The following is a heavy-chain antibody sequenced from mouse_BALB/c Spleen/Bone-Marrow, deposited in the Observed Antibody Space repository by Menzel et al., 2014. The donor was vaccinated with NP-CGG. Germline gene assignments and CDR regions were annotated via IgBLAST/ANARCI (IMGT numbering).Heavy chain of an antibody. V-gene: IGHV5-6-5*01. J-gene: IGHJ2*01. CDR3: ARARGVTTATPYYFDY. CDR2: ISGGGNS. D-gene: IGHD1-2*01. Sequence: EVKLMESGGGLVKPGGSLKLSCAASGFSFSSYAVSWVRQTPEKRPEWVASISGGGNSYHSDNMKGRFTISRDNARNILYLQMSSLRSEDTAMYYCARARGVTTATPYYFDYWGQGTALTVSS. CDR1: GFSFSSYA.